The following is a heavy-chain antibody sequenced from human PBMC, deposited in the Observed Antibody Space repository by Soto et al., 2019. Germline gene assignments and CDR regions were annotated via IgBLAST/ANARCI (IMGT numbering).Heavy chain of an antibody. D-gene: IGHD2-15*01. CDR3: AKRPRRGVAAHGDYFAY. V-gene: IGHV3-23*01. Sequence: LRLSRAASGFTFSSYAMSWVRQAPGKGLEWVSAISGSGGSTYYADSVKGRFTISRDNSKNTLYLQMNSLRAEDTAVYYCAKRPRRGVAAHGDYFAYWGKGTLVTVS. CDR2: ISGSGGST. CDR1: GFTFSSYA. J-gene: IGHJ4*02.